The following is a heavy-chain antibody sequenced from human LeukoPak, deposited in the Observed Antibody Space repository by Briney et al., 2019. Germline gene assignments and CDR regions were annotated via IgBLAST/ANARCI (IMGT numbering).Heavy chain of an antibody. CDR1: GYTFTDYY. J-gene: IGHJ3*01. CDR2: INPNSGGT. Sequence: ASVKVSCKASGYTFTDYYIHWVRQAPGQGLEWMGWINPNSGGTNYAQNFQGRVTMTRDTPISTAYMELSRPTSDVMAVYYCAREIAVTGTKAFDVWGQGTMVTVSS. CDR3: AREIAVTGTKAFDV. D-gene: IGHD6-19*01. V-gene: IGHV1-2*02.